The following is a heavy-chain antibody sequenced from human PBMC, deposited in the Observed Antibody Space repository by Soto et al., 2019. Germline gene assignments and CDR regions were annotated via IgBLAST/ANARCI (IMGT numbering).Heavy chain of an antibody. Sequence: GASVKVSCKASGYTVTSYGISCVRQAPGQRLEWMGWINAGNGNTKYSQKFQGRVTITRDTSASTAYMELSSLRSEDTAVYYCAADPSTYYYDSSGYSLWGQGTLVTVSS. J-gene: IGHJ4*02. CDR2: INAGNGNT. V-gene: IGHV1-3*01. D-gene: IGHD3-22*01. CDR3: AADPSTYYYDSSGYSL. CDR1: GYTVTSYG.